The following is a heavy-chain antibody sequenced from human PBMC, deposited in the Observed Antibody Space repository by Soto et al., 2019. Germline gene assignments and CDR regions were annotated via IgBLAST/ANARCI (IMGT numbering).Heavy chain of an antibody. Sequence: QVQLMQSGAEVKKPGASVKISCKASGYTFTSNYLHWVRQAPGQGPEWMGIIDPSTGTTDYSQRFRGRVTMTRDTSTTTVYRQLGSLKSDDMAVYYCARASITNYFDLWGQGTLVTVSS. CDR1: GYTFTSNY. J-gene: IGHJ4*02. V-gene: IGHV1-46*01. D-gene: IGHD1-20*01. CDR2: IDPSTGTT. CDR3: ARASITNYFDL.